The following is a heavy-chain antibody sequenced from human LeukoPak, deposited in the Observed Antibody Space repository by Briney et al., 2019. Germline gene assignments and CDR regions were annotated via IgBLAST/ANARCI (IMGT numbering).Heavy chain of an antibody. D-gene: IGHD3-10*01. CDR1: GGSISSSSYY. Sequence: SETLSLTCTVSGGSISSSSYYWGWIRQPPGKGLEWIGSIYYDGSTYYNPSLKSRVTISVDTSKNQLPLKLGSVTAADTAVYYCARLIRYGSGSYSYYFDYWGQGTLVTVSP. J-gene: IGHJ4*02. CDR2: IYYDGST. CDR3: ARLIRYGSGSYSYYFDY. V-gene: IGHV4-39*01.